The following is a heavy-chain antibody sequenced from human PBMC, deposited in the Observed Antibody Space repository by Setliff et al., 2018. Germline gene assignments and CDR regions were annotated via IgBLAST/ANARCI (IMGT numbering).Heavy chain of an antibody. CDR3: AKDVGDGYGVDAYASGGFDI. D-gene: IGHD5-18*01. Sequence: PSETLSLTCAVSGYSISSAYYWGWIRQTPGKGLEWIGSIFHSGRSYYNPSLKSRVTMSVDTSKSQFSLKLGSVTAADTAVYYCAKDVGDGYGVDAYASGGFDIWGQGTLVTVSS. V-gene: IGHV4-38-2*02. CDR1: GYSISSAYY. J-gene: IGHJ3*02. CDR2: IFHSGRS.